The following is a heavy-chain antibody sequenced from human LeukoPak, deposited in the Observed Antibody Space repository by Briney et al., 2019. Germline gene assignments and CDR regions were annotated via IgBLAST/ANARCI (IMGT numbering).Heavy chain of an antibody. Sequence: GGSLRLSCAASGFTFTNYAMGWVRQAPGKGLEWVSDISGSGDFTYYADSVKGRFTISRDKSKNTLYLQMNSLRAEDTAVYYCAKDGARDGYNYPDYWGQGTLVTVSS. CDR1: GFTFTNYA. CDR2: ISGSGDFT. V-gene: IGHV3-23*01. D-gene: IGHD5-24*01. CDR3: AKDGARDGYNYPDY. J-gene: IGHJ4*02.